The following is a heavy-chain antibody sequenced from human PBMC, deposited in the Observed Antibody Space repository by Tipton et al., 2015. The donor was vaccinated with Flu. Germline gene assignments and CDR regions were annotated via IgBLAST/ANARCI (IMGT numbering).Heavy chain of an antibody. CDR3: ARYPESNYHWFGP. CDR2: IYHSGTA. V-gene: IGHV4-39*07. D-gene: IGHD4-11*01. CDR1: GGSISSGSYF. J-gene: IGHJ5*02. Sequence: TLSLTCIVSGGSISSGSYFWSWIRQPPGKGLEWIGSIYHSGTAYYNPSLKSRVTISVDTSKNQISLKLSSVTAADTAVYYCARYPESNYHWFGPWGQGALVTVSS.